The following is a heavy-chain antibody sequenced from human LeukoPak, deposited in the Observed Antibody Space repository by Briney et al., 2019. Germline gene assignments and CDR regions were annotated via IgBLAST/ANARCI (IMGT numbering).Heavy chain of an antibody. Sequence: GGSLRLSCAASGFTFSSYAMSWVRQAPGKGLEWVSAISGSGGSTYYADSVKGRFTISRDNSKNTLYLQMNSLRAEDTAVYYCAKGEYSSSWWNYYYGMDVWGQGTTVTVSS. D-gene: IGHD6-13*01. CDR3: AKGEYSSSWWNYYYGMDV. V-gene: IGHV3-23*01. CDR2: ISGSGGST. J-gene: IGHJ6*02. CDR1: GFTFSSYA.